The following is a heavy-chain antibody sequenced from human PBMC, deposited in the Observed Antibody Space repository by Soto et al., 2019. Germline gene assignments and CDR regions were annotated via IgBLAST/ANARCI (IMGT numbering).Heavy chain of an antibody. J-gene: IGHJ6*02. CDR3: ARDLWGYCGADCYPLDV. D-gene: IGHD2-21*02. CDR2: MYNTGST. CDR1: GGSISSYY. V-gene: IGHV4-59*01. Sequence: QVRLQESGPGLVKPSETLSLTCTVSGGSISSYYWSWIRQPPGKGLEWIGYMYNTGSTIYNSSLKSRVTISVDTSKNQFSLKLNSVTAADTAVYYCARDLWGYCGADCYPLDVWGQGTTVTVSS.